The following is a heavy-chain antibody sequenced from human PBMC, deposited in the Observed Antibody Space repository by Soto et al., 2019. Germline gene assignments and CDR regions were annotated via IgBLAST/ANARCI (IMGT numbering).Heavy chain of an antibody. CDR1: GFTFSSYA. J-gene: IGHJ6*03. V-gene: IGHV3-23*01. Sequence: PGGSLRLSCAASGFTFSSYAMSWVRQAPGKGLEWVSAISGSGGSTYYADSVKGRFTISRDNSKNTLYLQMNSLRAEDTAVYYCAKAFATLRFLEWSSPPRYYYMDVWGKGTTVTVSS. CDR3: AKAFATLRFLEWSSPPRYYYMDV. D-gene: IGHD3-3*01. CDR2: ISGSGGST.